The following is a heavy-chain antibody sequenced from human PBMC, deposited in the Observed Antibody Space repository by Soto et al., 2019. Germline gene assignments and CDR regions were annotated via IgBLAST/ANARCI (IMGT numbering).Heavy chain of an antibody. V-gene: IGHV4-39*01. D-gene: IGHD2-8*01. CDR1: GDSITTNGYY. CDR3: ARSHYTYGLLIDY. Sequence: SETLSLTCSVSGDSITTNGYYWGWIRHPPGKGLQWIGNVYWTGSTFSHPSLTSRVFISVYTSKNEFSLRLTSVTAADTAVYYCARSHYTYGLLIDYWGPGTLVTVSS. J-gene: IGHJ4*02. CDR2: VYWTGST.